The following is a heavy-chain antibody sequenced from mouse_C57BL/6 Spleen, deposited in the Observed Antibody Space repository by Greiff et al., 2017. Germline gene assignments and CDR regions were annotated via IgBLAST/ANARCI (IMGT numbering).Heavy chain of an antibody. J-gene: IGHJ3*01. CDR2: IYPGDGDT. V-gene: IGHV1-80*01. D-gene: IGHD5-1-1*01. Sequence: QVQLQPSGAELVKPGASVKISCKASGYAFSSYWMNWVKQRPGKGLEWIGQIYPGDGDTNYNGKFKGKATLTADKSSSTAYMQLSSLTSEDSAVYFCARGDTLAWFAYWGQGTLVTVSA. CDR1: GYAFSSYW. CDR3: ARGDTLAWFAY.